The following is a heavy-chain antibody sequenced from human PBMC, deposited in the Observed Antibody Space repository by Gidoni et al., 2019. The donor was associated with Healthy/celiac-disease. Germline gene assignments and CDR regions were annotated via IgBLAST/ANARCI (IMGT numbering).Heavy chain of an antibody. CDR1: GGSLSSGDYY. D-gene: IGHD4-17*01. CDR2: IYYSGST. CDR3: ARDRVNDYGDYDRAY. Sequence: QVQLQESGPGLVKPSQPLSLTCTVSGGSLSSGDYYWSWIRQPPGKGLEWIGYIYYSGSTYYNPSLKSRVTISVDTSKNQFSLKLSSVTAADTAVYYCARDRVNDYGDYDRAYWGQGTLVTVSS. J-gene: IGHJ4*02. V-gene: IGHV4-30-4*01.